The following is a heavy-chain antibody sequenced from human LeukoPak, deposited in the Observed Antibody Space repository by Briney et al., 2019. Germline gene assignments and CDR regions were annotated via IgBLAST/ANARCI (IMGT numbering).Heavy chain of an antibody. D-gene: IGHD3-10*01. CDR1: GFTFSRSD. J-gene: IGHJ4*02. Sequence: PGVSLRLSCAPSGFTFSRSDMHWVRQSPGKGLEWLALISYDGIKTDYAESVKGQFTVSRDNSKNTLFLQMNSLSAEDTAIYYCQREWFGETNWGQGARVTVSS. CDR3: QREWFGETN. V-gene: IGHV3-30*04. CDR2: ISYDGIKT.